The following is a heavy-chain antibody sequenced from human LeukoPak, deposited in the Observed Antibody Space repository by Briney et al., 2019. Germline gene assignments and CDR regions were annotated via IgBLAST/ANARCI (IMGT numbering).Heavy chain of an antibody. J-gene: IGHJ5*02. D-gene: IGHD6-13*01. V-gene: IGHV1-18*01. CDR3: ARDKQQLVQGGNWFDP. CDR1: GYTFTSYG. CDR2: ISAYNGNT. Sequence: ASVKVSCKASGYTFTSYGISWVRQAPGQGLEWMGWISAYNGNTNYAQKLQGRVTMTTDTSTSTAYMELRSLRSDDTAVYYCARDKQQLVQGGNWFDPWGQGTLVTVSS.